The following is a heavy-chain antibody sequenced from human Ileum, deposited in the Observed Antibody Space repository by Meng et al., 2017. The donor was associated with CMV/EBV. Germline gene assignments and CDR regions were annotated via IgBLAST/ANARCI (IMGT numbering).Heavy chain of an antibody. Sequence: QLQLQESGPGLVKPSETLSLICTGSGASFNNDNDCWAWIRQSPGKGLEWIGSVHNNGGTYHNPSLRSRVTISVDTSKHQFSLRMNSVTAADTAIYYCAKDLPRGPSDYWSQGTLVTVSS. D-gene: IGHD3-10*01. CDR3: AKDLPRGPSDY. CDR1: GASFNNDNDC. CDR2: VHNNGGT. V-gene: IGHV4-39*07. J-gene: IGHJ4*02.